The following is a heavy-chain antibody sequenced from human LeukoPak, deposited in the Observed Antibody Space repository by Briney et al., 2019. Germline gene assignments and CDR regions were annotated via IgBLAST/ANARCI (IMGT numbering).Heavy chain of an antibody. CDR2: INHSGST. J-gene: IGHJ4*02. Sequence: SETLSLTCAVYGGSFSGYYWSGIRQPPGKGLEWIGEINHSGSTNYNPSLKSRVTISVETSKNQFSVNLSSVTAADTAVYYCARQEGDYVDHWGQGTLVTVSS. V-gene: IGHV4-34*01. CDR1: GGSFSGYY. CDR3: ARQEGDYVDH.